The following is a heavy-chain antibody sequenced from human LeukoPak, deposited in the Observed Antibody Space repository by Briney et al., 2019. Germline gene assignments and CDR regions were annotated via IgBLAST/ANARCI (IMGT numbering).Heavy chain of an antibody. CDR3: ARGPLYYDFWSGYDAFDI. D-gene: IGHD3-3*01. CDR2: INHSGST. CDR1: GGSFSGYY. J-gene: IGHJ3*02. Sequence: SETLSLTCAVYGGSFSGYYWSWIRQPPGKGLEWIGEINHSGSTNYNPSLKSLVTISVDTSKNQFSLKLSSVTAADTAVYYCARGPLYYDFWSGYDAFDIWGQGTMVTVSS. V-gene: IGHV4-34*01.